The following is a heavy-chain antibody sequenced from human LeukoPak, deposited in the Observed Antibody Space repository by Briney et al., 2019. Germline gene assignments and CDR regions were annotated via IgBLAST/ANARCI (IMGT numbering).Heavy chain of an antibody. CDR3: TEYSSGGDAFDI. V-gene: IGHV4-59*08. CDR2: IYYSGST. D-gene: IGHD6-19*01. J-gene: IGHJ3*02. Sequence: TSETLSFTCTVSGGSISNYYWSWIRQPPGKGLEWIGYIYYSGSTNYNPSLKSRVTISADTSKNQFSLKLSSVTAADTAVYYCTEYSSGGDAFDIWGQGTMVTVSS. CDR1: GGSISNYY.